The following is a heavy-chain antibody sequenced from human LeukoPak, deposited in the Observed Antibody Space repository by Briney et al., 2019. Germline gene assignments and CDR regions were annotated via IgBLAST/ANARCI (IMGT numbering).Heavy chain of an antibody. CDR3: ARGIRGSSTSCYYGEGRTETLYSSSCSPGNWFDP. V-gene: IGHV1-2*04. CDR2: INPNSGGT. CDR1: GYTFTGYY. D-gene: IGHD2-2*01. J-gene: IGHJ5*02. Sequence: ASVKVSCKASGYTFTGYYMHWVRQAPGQGLEWMGWINPNSGGTNYAQKFQGWVTMTRDTSISTAYMELSRLRSDDTAVYYCARGIRGSSTSCYYGEGRTETLYSSSCSPGNWFDPWGQGTLVTVSS.